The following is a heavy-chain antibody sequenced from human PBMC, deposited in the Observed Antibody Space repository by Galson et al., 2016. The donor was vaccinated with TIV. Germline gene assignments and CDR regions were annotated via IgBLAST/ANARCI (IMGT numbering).Heavy chain of an antibody. CDR3: AKDRGSYEAFDY. V-gene: IGHV3-23*01. J-gene: IGHJ4*02. Sequence: SLRLSCAATGFRFYEFEMSWVRQAPGKGLEWVSAISAGXXNKYYADSVKGRFTVSRDNSDNTLFLHMDRLKVEDTAMYYCAKDRGSYEAFDYWGQGLLVTVSS. CDR1: GFRFYEFE. D-gene: IGHD5-12*01. CDR2: ISAGXXNK.